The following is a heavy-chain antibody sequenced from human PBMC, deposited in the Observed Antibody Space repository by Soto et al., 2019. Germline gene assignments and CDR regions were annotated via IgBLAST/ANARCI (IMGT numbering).Heavy chain of an antibody. CDR2: IYPGDSDT. V-gene: IGHV5-51*01. CDR1: GYPFTSYW. CDR3: AASIFYYSMGV. J-gene: IGHJ6*02. Sequence: PGESLKISCSGSGYPFTSYWIGWVRQMPGKGLEWMGIIYPGDSDTKYNPSFQGQVTISADKSITTTYLRWTSLKASDTAIYYCAASIFYYSMGVWGQGTMVTVSS.